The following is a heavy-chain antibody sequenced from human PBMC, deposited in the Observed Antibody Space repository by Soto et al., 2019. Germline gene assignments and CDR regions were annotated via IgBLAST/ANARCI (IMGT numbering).Heavy chain of an antibody. CDR2: IYYSGST. Sequence: QLQLQESGPGLVKPSETLSLTCTVSGGSISSSSYYWGWIRQPPGQGLEWIGSIYYSGSTYYNPSLKSRVTISVDTSKNQFSLKLSSVTAADTAVYYCARPGIAAAGTSGGWFDPWGQGTLVTVSS. D-gene: IGHD6-13*01. CDR1: GGSISSSSYY. V-gene: IGHV4-39*01. CDR3: ARPGIAAAGTSGGWFDP. J-gene: IGHJ5*02.